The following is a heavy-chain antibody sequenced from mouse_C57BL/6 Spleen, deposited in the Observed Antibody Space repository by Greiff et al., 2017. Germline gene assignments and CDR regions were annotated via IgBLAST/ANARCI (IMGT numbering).Heavy chain of an antibody. Sequence: QVQLQQSGAELAKPGASVKLSCTASGYTFTSYWMHWVKQRPGQGLEWIGYINPSSGYTKYNQKFKDKATLTADKSSSTAYMQLVSLTYEDSAVYYCARDSSGYGENWGKGTTLTVSS. CDR3: ARDSSGYGEN. CDR2: INPSSGYT. J-gene: IGHJ2*01. CDR1: GYTFTSYW. D-gene: IGHD3-2*02. V-gene: IGHV1-7*01.